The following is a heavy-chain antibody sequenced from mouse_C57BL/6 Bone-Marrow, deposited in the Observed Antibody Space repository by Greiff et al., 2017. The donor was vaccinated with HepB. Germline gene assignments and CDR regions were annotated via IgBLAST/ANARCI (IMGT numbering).Heavy chain of an antibody. V-gene: IGHV1-81*01. CDR2: IYPRSGNT. J-gene: IGHJ3*01. CDR3: ARGRWLLWFAY. CDR1: GYTFTSYG. D-gene: IGHD2-3*01. Sequence: QVQLQQSGAELARPGASVKLSCKASGYTFTSYGISWVKQRTGQGLEWIGEIYPRSGNTYYNEKFKGKATLTADKSSSTAYMELRSLTSEYSAVYFCARGRWLLWFAYWGQGTLVTVSA.